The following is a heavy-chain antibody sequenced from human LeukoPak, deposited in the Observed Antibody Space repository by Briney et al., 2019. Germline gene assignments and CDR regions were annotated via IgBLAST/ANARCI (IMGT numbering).Heavy chain of an antibody. Sequence: SETLSLTCTVSGGSISHYWSWIRQPPGKGLEWIGYIFYSGGTNYNPSLKSRVTISADTSKNQFSLNLRSVTAADTAVYYCARDLSQGATTNTNGYFDYWGQGALVTVSS. J-gene: IGHJ4*02. CDR2: IFYSGGT. CDR3: ARDLSQGATTNTNGYFDY. CDR1: GGSISHY. V-gene: IGHV4-59*11. D-gene: IGHD2-8*01.